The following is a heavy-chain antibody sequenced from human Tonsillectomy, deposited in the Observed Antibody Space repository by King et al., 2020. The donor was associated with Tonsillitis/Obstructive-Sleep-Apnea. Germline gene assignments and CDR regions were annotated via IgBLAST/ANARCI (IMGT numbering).Heavy chain of an antibody. V-gene: IGHV5-10-1*01. Sequence: QLVQSGAEVKKPGESLKISCRGSGYSFTSFWINWVRQMPGKGLEWMGTIDPGDSYTNYSPSFQGHVTISADKSISTAYLQWSSLKASDTAMYYCARAGIEYDYDDYRPGGVDYWGQGTLVTVSS. J-gene: IGHJ4*02. CDR3: ARAGIEYDYDDYRPGGVDY. CDR1: GYSFTSFW. D-gene: IGHD4-17*01. CDR2: IDPGDSYT.